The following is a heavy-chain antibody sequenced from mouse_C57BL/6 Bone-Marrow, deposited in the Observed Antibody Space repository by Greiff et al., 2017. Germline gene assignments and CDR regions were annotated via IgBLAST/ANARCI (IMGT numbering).Heavy chain of an antibody. CDR1: GFTFSSYT. CDR3: ARQVTTVLATKYFDV. J-gene: IGHJ1*03. CDR2: ISGGGGNT. Sequence: EVKLVESGGGLVKPGGSLKLSCAASGFTFSSYTMSWVRQTPEQRLQWVAAISGGGGNTYYPDSVKGRFTISRDNDKSILYLQMSSLRSEDTALYYCARQVTTVLATKYFDVWGTGTTVTVSS. D-gene: IGHD1-1*01. V-gene: IGHV5-9*01.